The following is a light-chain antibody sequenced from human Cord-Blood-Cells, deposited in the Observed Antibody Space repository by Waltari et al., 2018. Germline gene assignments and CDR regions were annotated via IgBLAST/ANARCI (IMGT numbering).Light chain of an antibody. CDR2: EVS. CDR1: SSDVGGYNY. J-gene: IGLJ1*01. CDR3: SSYTSSSTRV. V-gene: IGLV2-14*01. Sequence: QSALTQPASVSGSPGQSITISCTGTSSDVGGYNYVSWYQQHPGKAPKLMIYEVSNRPAGVSNRFSGYTSGNTAALTISGLQAEDEADYYCSSYTSSSTRVFGTGTKVTVL.